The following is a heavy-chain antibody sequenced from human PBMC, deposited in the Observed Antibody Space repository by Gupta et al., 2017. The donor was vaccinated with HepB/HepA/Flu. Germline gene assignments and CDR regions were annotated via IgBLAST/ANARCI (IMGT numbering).Heavy chain of an antibody. D-gene: IGHD4-11*01. J-gene: IGHJ4*02. V-gene: IGHV4-39*01. CDR1: GGPISSSSYY. CDR3: AKALRRVSVTYFDY. Sequence: QLQLQESGPGLVKPSETLSLTCTVSGGPISSSSYYWGWIRQPPGKGLEWIGSIYYSGSTYYNPSLKSRVTISVDTSKNQFSLKLSSVTAADTAVYYYAKALRRVSVTYFDYWGQGTLVTVSS. CDR2: IYYSGST.